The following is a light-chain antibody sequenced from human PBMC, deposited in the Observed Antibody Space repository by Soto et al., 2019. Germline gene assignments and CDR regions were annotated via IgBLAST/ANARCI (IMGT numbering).Light chain of an antibody. CDR3: QQSYSTPWT. J-gene: IGKJ1*01. Sequence: IHMTQSPSSLSASVGDRVTIACRASESISSYLNWYQQKPGEAPKLLIYAASSLQSGVPSRFSGSGSGTDFTLTISSLQPEDFATYYCQQSYSTPWTFGQGTKVDIK. V-gene: IGKV1-39*01. CDR1: ESISSY. CDR2: AAS.